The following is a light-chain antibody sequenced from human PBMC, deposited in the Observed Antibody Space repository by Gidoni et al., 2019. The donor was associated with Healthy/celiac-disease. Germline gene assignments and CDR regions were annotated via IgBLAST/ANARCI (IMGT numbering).Light chain of an antibody. Sequence: DIQMTQSPSTLSASVGDRGTITCRASQSISSWLAWYQQKPGKAPKLLIYDASSLESGVPSRFSGSGSGTEFTLTISSLQPDDFATYYCQQYDGSPFWTFGQGTKVEIK. J-gene: IGKJ1*01. CDR2: DAS. CDR3: QQYDGSPFWT. V-gene: IGKV1-5*01. CDR1: QSISSW.